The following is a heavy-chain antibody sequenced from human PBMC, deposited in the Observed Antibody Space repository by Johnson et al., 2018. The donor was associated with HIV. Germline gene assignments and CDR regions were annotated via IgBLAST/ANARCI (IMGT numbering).Heavy chain of an antibody. Sequence: QVQLVESGGGVVQPGGSLRLSCVASGFTFSDYAMHWVRQAPGKGLEWVAVIAYDLSNEFYADSVKGRFTISRDNSRNALYLQMNSLKTEDTAVYYCTTEAYSSSSAAFDIWGQGTMVTVSS. J-gene: IGHJ3*02. CDR2: IAYDLSNE. D-gene: IGHD6-6*01. CDR3: TTEAYSSSSAAFDI. CDR1: GFTFSDYA. V-gene: IGHV3-30*04.